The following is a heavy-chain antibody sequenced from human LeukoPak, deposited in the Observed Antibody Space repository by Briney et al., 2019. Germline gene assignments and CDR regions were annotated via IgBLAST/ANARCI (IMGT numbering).Heavy chain of an antibody. CDR1: GFTFDDYA. V-gene: IGHV3-9*01. D-gene: IGHD3-3*01. CDR3: ASLSLRFYDY. Sequence: SLRLSCAASGFTFDDYAMHWVRQAPGKGLEWVSGISWNSGSIGYADSVKGRFTISRDNAKNSLYLQMNSLRAEDTAVYYCASLSLRFYDYWGQGTLVTVSS. J-gene: IGHJ4*02. CDR2: ISWNSGSI.